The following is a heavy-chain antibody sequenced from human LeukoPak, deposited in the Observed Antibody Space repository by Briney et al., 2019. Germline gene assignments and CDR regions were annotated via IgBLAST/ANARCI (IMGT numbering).Heavy chain of an antibody. CDR3: AREGGRDGYNHKNRDDY. J-gene: IGHJ4*02. CDR1: GYTLTELS. Sequence: ASVKVSCKVSGYTLTELSMHWVRQAPGKGLEWMGGFDPEDGETIYAQKFQGRVTMTTDTSTSTAYMELRSLRSDDTAVYYCAREGGRDGYNHKNRDDYWGQGTLVTVSS. V-gene: IGHV1-24*01. CDR2: FDPEDGET. D-gene: IGHD5-24*01.